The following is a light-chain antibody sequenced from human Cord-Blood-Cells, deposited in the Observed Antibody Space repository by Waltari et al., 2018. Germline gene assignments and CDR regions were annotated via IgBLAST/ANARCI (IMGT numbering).Light chain of an antibody. Sequence: EIVLTQSPATLSLSPGERDTLSYRASQSVRSYLAWYQQKPGQAPRILIYAASNRATGIPARFSGSGSGTDFSRTISILEPEDSAVHYCQQRSNWPPFTFGPGTKVD. J-gene: IGKJ3*01. CDR1: QSVRSY. CDR2: AAS. CDR3: QQRSNWPPFT. V-gene: IGKV3-11*01.